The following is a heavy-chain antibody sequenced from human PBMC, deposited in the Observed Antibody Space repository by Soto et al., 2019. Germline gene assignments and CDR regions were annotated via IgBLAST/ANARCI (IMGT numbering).Heavy chain of an antibody. Sequence: GESLKISCKGSGYSFTSYWIILVRQMPGKGLEWMGRIDPSDSYTNYSPSFQGHVTISADKSISTAYLQWSSLKASDTAMYYCASSPRGHCSSTSCRELGNYYGMDVWGQGTLVTVSS. CDR2: IDPSDSYT. CDR1: GYSFTSYW. D-gene: IGHD2-2*01. J-gene: IGHJ6*02. V-gene: IGHV5-10-1*01. CDR3: ASSPRGHCSSTSCRELGNYYGMDV.